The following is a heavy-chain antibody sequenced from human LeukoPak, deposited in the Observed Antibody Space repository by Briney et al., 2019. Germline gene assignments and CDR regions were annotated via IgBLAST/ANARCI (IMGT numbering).Heavy chain of an antibody. CDR3: AREGRDGYNYGY. CDR2: IIPIFGTA. Sequence: SVKVSCKASGGTFSSYAISWVRQAPGQGLEWMGGIIPIFGTANYAQKFQGRATITTDESTSTAYMELSSLRSEDAAVYYRAREGRDGYNYGYWGQGTLVTVSS. J-gene: IGHJ4*02. D-gene: IGHD5-24*01. V-gene: IGHV1-69*05. CDR1: GGTFSSYA.